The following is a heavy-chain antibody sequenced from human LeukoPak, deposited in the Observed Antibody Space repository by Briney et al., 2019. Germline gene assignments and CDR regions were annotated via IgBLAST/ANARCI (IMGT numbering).Heavy chain of an antibody. CDR3: AKGQRWESPHYLDS. D-gene: IGHD1-26*01. CDR2: ISASGGST. V-gene: IGHV3-23*01. Sequence: GGSLRLSCAASGFTFSSSAMSWVRQVPGKGLEWVSGISASGGSTSYADSVRGRFTISRDNSKNTLYVQMNSLRDEDTAVYYCAKGQRWESPHYLDSWGQGTLVTVSS. CDR1: GFTFSSSA. J-gene: IGHJ4*02.